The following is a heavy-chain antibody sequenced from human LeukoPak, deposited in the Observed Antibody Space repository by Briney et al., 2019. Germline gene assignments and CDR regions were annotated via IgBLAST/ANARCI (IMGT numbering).Heavy chain of an antibody. CDR3: ARTADDRFDY. D-gene: IGHD3-3*01. J-gene: IGHJ4*02. CDR2: IYYSGST. CDR1: GGSISSYY. V-gene: IGHV4-59*01. Sequence: SETLSLTCTVSGGSISSYYWSWIRQPPGKGLEWIGYIYYSGSTNYNASLKSRVSISVDTSKNQFSLKLSSMTAADTAVYYCARTADDRFDYWGQGTLVTVSS.